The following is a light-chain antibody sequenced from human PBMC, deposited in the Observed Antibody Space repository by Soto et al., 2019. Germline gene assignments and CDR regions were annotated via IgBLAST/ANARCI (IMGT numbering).Light chain of an antibody. V-gene: IGKV3-20*01. J-gene: IGKJ1*01. Sequence: EIVLTQSPGPLSFSPGERGTLSCRSSQNLGTLYLAWFQQKSGQAPRLIIYSASRRATGIPDRFTGSGSGTDFTLTINRVEPEDFAVYFCQQYAGSPRTFGQGTKVDI. CDR3: QQYAGSPRT. CDR2: SAS. CDR1: QNLGTLY.